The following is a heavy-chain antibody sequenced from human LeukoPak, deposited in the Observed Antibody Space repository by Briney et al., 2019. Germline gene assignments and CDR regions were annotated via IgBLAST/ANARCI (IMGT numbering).Heavy chain of an antibody. V-gene: IGHV3-7*01. CDR2: IKQDGSEE. J-gene: IGHJ4*02. CDR1: GFTFSSYW. CDR3: ARDGSYQGRGFDY. D-gene: IGHD1-26*01. Sequence: GGSLRLSCAVSGFTFSSYWMSWVRQAPGKGLEWVANIKQDGSEEHYVDSLKGRFTISRDNAKNSLYLQMNSLRAEDTAVYYCARDGSYQGRGFDYWGLGTLVTVSS.